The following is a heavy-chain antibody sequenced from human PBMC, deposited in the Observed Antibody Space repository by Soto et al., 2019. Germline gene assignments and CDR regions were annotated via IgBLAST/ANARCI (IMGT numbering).Heavy chain of an antibody. D-gene: IGHD2-21*01. Sequence: VQLVESGGGLVQPGRSLRLSCAASGFTFDDYAMHWVRQAPGKGLEWVSGISWNSGSIGYADSVKGRFTISRDNAKHSLYMQMNSLRAEDTALYYCAKGSARISDSLDYWGQGTLVTVSS. CDR3: AKGSARISDSLDY. CDR2: ISWNSGSI. J-gene: IGHJ4*02. V-gene: IGHV3-9*01. CDR1: GFTFDDYA.